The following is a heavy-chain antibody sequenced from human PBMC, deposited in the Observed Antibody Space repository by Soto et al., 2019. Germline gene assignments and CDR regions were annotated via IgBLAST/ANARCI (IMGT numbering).Heavy chain of an antibody. CDR1: GGSISSGGYY. D-gene: IGHD2-2*01. CDR3: AREVGFGVVPAAPLFDY. V-gene: IGHV4-31*03. J-gene: IGHJ4*02. CDR2: IYYSGST. Sequence: NPSETLSLTCTVSGGSISSGGYYWSWIRQHPGKGLEWIGYIYYSGSTYYNPSLKSRVTISVDTSKNQFSLKLSSVTAADTAVYYCAREVGFGVVPAAPLFDYWGQGTLVTVSS.